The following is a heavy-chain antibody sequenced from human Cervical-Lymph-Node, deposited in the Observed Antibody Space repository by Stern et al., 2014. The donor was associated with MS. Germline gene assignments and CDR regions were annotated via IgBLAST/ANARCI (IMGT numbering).Heavy chain of an antibody. CDR3: VTSMTI. CDR1: GFVFSNYV. J-gene: IGHJ4*02. Sequence: EVQLVESGGGLEKPGGSLRLSCAASGFVFSNYVMSWVRQAPGKGLEWVSSISGDGDRIHYTDSVKGRFIISRDNSKNTLSLQMNSLRADDTAVYYCVTSMTIWGRGTLVTVSS. V-gene: IGHV3-23*04. CDR2: ISGDGDRI. D-gene: IGHD4/OR15-4a*01.